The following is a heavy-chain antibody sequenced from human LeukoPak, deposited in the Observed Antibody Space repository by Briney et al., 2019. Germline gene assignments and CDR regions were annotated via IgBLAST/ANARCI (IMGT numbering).Heavy chain of an antibody. CDR3: ARVDTVMAYYFDL. J-gene: IGHJ4*02. Sequence: PGGSLRLSCVGSGFTFDDVAMHWVRQAPGKGLEWVSTIYSGGTTYYADSVMGRFTISRHNSRNTLYLQMNSLRAEDTAVYYCARVDTVMAYYFDLWGQGTLVTVSS. CDR2: IYSGGTT. V-gene: IGHV3-53*04. CDR1: GFTFDDVA. D-gene: IGHD5-18*01.